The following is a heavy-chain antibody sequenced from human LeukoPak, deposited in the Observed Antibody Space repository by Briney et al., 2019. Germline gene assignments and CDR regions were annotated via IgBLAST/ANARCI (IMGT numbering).Heavy chain of an antibody. V-gene: IGHV4-34*01. D-gene: IGHD3-10*01. Sequence: PSETLSLTCAVYGGSFSGYYWSWIRQPPGKGLEWIGEINHSGSTNYNPSLKRRVTISVDTSKNQFSLKLHAVTAADCVVYYCARVKSTDYYGSVSLYYYSGVDVWGQGTTVTVSS. CDR3: ARVKSTDYYGSVSLYYYSGVDV. J-gene: IGHJ6*02. CDR2: INHSGST. CDR1: GGSFSGYY.